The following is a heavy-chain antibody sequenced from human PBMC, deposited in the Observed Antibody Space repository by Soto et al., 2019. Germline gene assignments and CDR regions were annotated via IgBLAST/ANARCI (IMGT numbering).Heavy chain of an antibody. CDR2: ISYDGSNK. D-gene: IGHD5-12*01. CDR1: GFTFSSYA. CDR3: AKDPGMVATLYFLDY. Sequence: GGALRLSCAASGFTFSSYAMHWVRQAPGKGLEWVAVISYDGSNKYYADSVKGRFTISRDNSKNTLYLQMNSLRAEDTAVYYCAKDPGMVATLYFLDYSGQGTLVTV. J-gene: IGHJ4*02. V-gene: IGHV3-30*18.